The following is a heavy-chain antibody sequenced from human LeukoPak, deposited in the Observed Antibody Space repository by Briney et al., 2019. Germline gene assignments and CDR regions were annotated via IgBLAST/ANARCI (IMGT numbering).Heavy chain of an antibody. CDR1: GGSISSYY. CDR2: IFYSGST. V-gene: IGHV4-59*01. J-gene: IGHJ4*02. CDR3: ARESYDSSGYYAVFDY. Sequence: PSETLSLTCTVSGGSISSYYWSWIRQPPGKGLEWIGYIFYSGSTNYNPSRKSRVTISVDTSKNQFSLRLSSVTAADTAVYYCARESYDSSGYYAVFDYWGQGSLVTVSS. D-gene: IGHD3-22*01.